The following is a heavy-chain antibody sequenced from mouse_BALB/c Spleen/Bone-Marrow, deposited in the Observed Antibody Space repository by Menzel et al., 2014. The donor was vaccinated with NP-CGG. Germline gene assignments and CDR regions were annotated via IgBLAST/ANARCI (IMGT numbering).Heavy chain of an antibody. V-gene: IGHV5-6-5*01. J-gene: IGHJ2*01. D-gene: IGHD3-1*01. Sequence: EVQLVESGGGLVKPGGSLKLSCAASGFIFSRYAMSWVRQTPEKRLEWVASISSGGSTSFPDSVKGRFTISRDSARNILYLQMSSLRSEDTAMYYCARGDIPRYYFDYWGQGTTLTVSS. CDR1: GFIFSRYA. CDR3: ARGDIPRYYFDY. CDR2: ISSGGST.